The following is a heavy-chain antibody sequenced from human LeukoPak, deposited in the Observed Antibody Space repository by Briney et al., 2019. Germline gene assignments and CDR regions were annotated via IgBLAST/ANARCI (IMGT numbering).Heavy chain of an antibody. J-gene: IGHJ6*02. CDR1: GYTFTSYG. CDR3: AREVGSGGDWWGNYYYYGMDV. D-gene: IGHD2-21*02. Sequence: GASVKVSCKASGYTFTSYGISWVRQAPGQGLEWMGWISAYNGNTNYAQKLQGRVTMTTDTSTSTAYMELRSLRSDDTAVYYCAREVGSGGDWWGNYYYYGMDVWGQGTTVTVSS. V-gene: IGHV1-18*01. CDR2: ISAYNGNT.